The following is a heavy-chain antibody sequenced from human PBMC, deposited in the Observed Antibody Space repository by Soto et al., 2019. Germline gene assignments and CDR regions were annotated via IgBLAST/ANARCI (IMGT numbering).Heavy chain of an antibody. V-gene: IGHV4-31*03. Sequence: LSLTCTVSSGSISSGGYYWSWIRQHPGKGLEWIGYIYYSGSTYYNPSLKSRVTISVDTSKNQFSLRLSSVTAADTAVYYCASQRGAIANYYYYGMDVWGQGTTVTVSS. CDR2: IYYSGST. CDR3: ASQRGAIANYYYYGMDV. D-gene: IGHD6-13*01. CDR1: SGSISSGGYY. J-gene: IGHJ6*02.